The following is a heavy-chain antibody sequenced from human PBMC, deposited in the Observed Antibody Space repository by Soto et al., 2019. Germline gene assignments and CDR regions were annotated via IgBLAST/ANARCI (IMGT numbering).Heavy chain of an antibody. CDR3: ARDGSYYDVLTEHYFDV. CDR2: ISDDGTNK. J-gene: IGHJ4*02. D-gene: IGHD3-9*01. V-gene: IGHV3-30*04. CDR1: GFTFSSYA. Sequence: QVQLVESGGGVVQPGRSLRLSCAASGFTFSSYAMHWVRQAPGKGLEWVAVISDDGTNKDYADSVKGRFTISRDKSKSTLNLQMDSQRPADTAVYYCARDGSYYDVLTEHYFDVWGQGTLVSVSA.